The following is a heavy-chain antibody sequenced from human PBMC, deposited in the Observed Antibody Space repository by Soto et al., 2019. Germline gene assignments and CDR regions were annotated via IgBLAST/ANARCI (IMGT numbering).Heavy chain of an antibody. Sequence: ASVKVSGKASGYTFTGYYMHWVRQAPGQGLEWMGWINPNSGGTNYAQKFQGRVTMTRDTSISTAYMELSRLRSDDTAVYYCARERIQLWLRRGSANGMDVWGQGTTVTVSS. CDR1: GYTFTGYY. CDR2: INPNSGGT. V-gene: IGHV1-2*02. CDR3: ARERIQLWLRRGSANGMDV. J-gene: IGHJ6*02. D-gene: IGHD5-18*01.